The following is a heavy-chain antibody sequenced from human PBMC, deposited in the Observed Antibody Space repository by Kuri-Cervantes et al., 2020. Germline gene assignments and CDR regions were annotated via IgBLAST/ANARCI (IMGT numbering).Heavy chain of an antibody. V-gene: IGHV3-66*01. CDR1: GFTVSSNY. CDR3: ARDSLGGSDLDY. D-gene: IGHD3-10*01. Sequence: LSLTCAASGFTVSSNYMSWVRQAPGKGLEWVPVIYSGGSTYYADSVKGRFTISRDNSKNTLYLQMNSLGAEDTAVYYCARDSLGGSDLDYWGQGTLVTVSS. CDR2: IYSGGST. J-gene: IGHJ4*02.